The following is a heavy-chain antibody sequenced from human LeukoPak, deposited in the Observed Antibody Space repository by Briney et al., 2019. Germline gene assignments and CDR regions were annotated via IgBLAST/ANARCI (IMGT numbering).Heavy chain of an antibody. V-gene: IGHV4-59*12. J-gene: IGHJ5*02. CDR2: IYYTGNT. D-gene: IGHD3-10*01. Sequence: PSETLSLTCTVSGGSISNYYWNWIRQPPGKGLEWIGYIYYTGNTNYNPSLKSRVTISVDTSKNQFSLKLSSVTAAGTAVYFCARSPHIWFAERGWFDPWGQGTLVTVSS. CDR1: GGSISNYY. CDR3: ARSPHIWFAERGWFDP.